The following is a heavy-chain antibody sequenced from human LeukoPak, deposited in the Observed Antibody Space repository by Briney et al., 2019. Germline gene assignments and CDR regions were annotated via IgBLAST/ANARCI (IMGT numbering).Heavy chain of an antibody. CDR2: ISGSGGST. CDR3: ARTRAAAGYSSFWFDP. D-gene: IGHD6-13*01. J-gene: IGHJ5*02. CDR1: GFTFSSYG. V-gene: IGHV3-23*01. Sequence: GGTLRLSCAASGFTFSSYGMSWVRQAPGKGLEWVSAISGSGGSTYYADSVKGRFTISRDNSKNTLYLQMNSLRTEDTAVYYCARTRAAAGYSSFWFDPWGQGTLVTVSS.